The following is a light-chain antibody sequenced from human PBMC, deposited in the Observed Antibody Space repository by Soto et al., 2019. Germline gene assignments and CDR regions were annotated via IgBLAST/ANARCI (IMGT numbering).Light chain of an antibody. Sequence: ETLMTQSPAALSLSPGARATLSCRASRSVNRDLAWYQQKPGQVPRVLIYYASSLESGVPSRFRGSGSGTEFTLTISSLQPDDFETYYCQQYNSYSWTFGQGTKVDIK. CDR3: QQYNSYSWT. J-gene: IGKJ1*01. CDR2: YAS. CDR1: RSVNRD. V-gene: IGKV3-15*01.